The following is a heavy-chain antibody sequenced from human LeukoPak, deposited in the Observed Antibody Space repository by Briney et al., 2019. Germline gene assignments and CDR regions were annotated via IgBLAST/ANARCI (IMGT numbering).Heavy chain of an antibody. V-gene: IGHV4-59*01. CDR2: IYYSGST. J-gene: IGHJ5*02. D-gene: IGHD3-10*01. CDR3: ARAPSYYYAWFDP. CDR1: GGSISSYY. Sequence: PSETLSLTCTVSGGSISSYYWSWIRQPPGKGLEWIGYIYYSGSTNYNPSLKSRVTISVDTSKNQFSLKLSSVTAADTAAYYCARAPSYYYAWFDPWGQGTLVTVSS.